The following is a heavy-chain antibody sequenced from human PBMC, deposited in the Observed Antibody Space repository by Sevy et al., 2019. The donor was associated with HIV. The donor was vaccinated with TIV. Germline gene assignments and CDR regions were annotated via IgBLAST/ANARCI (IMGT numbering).Heavy chain of an antibody. CDR3: VGRRYSYTYSWSYHFDY. CDR1: GLTFSDYY. Sequence: GESLKIPCAASGLTFSDYYMSWIRQAPGKGLEWLSYISSSGTTLYSADSVKGRFAISRDNAKNSLYLQMNSLRAEDTAVYFCVGRRYSYTYSWSYHFDYWGQGALVTVSS. V-gene: IGHV3-11*01. J-gene: IGHJ4*02. CDR2: ISSSGTTL. D-gene: IGHD5-18*01.